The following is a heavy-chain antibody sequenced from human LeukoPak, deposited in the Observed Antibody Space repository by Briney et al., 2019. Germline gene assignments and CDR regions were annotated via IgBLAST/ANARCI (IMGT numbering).Heavy chain of an antibody. CDR2: IRYDGSNK. D-gene: IGHD1-26*01. CDR3: AKVRVGVTADFDY. V-gene: IGHV3-30*02. Sequence: GGSLRLSCAASGFTFISYGMHWVRQAPGKGLEWVAFIRYDGSNKYYADSVKGRFTISRDNSKNTLYLQINSLRAEDTSVYYCAKVRVGVTADFDYWGQGTLVTVSS. CDR1: GFTFISYG. J-gene: IGHJ4*02.